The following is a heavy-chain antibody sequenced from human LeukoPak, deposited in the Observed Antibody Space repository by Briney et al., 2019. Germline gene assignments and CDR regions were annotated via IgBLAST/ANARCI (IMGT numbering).Heavy chain of an antibody. Sequence: SDTLSLTCAVYGGSFSGYYWSWIRQPPGKGLEWIGSIYHSGSTYYNPSLKSRVTISVDTSKSQFSLKLSSVTAADTAVYYCAREISGWFDYWGQGTLVTVSS. CDR2: IYHSGST. CDR1: GGSFSGYY. D-gene: IGHD6-19*01. J-gene: IGHJ4*02. V-gene: IGHV4-34*01. CDR3: AREISGWFDY.